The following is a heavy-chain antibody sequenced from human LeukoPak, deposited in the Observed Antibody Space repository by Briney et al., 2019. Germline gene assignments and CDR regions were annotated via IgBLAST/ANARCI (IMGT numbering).Heavy chain of an antibody. J-gene: IGHJ4*02. CDR3: AKAYPTHYGDYGHFDY. Sequence: GGSLRLSCAASGFTFSSYAMSWVRQAPGKGLQWVSGISGSGGSTYYADSVKGRFTISRDNSKNTLYLQMNSLRAEDTAVYYCAKAYPTHYGDYGHFDYWGQGTLVTVSS. D-gene: IGHD4-17*01. V-gene: IGHV3-23*01. CDR2: ISGSGGST. CDR1: GFTFSSYA.